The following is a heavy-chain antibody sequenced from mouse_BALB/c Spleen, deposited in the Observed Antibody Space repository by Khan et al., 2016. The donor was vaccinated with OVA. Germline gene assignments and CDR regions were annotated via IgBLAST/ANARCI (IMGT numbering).Heavy chain of an antibody. D-gene: IGHD1-3*01. CDR2: IDPSTGYT. Sequence: QVQLKESGTELAKPGASVKMSCKASGYTFTTYWMHWVKQRPGQGLEWIGYIDPSTGYTEYNQKFKDEATLTTDTSSSTVYLQLSSLTSEDSAVYYCARRGLNGILAYWGQGTLLTVSA. CDR1: GYTFTTYW. V-gene: IGHV1-7*01. CDR3: ARRGLNGILAY. J-gene: IGHJ3*01.